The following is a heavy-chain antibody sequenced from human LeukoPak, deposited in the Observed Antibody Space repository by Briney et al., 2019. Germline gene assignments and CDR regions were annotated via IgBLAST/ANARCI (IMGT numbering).Heavy chain of an antibody. CDR2: SWYDGSKE. Sequence: QTGGSLRLSCAASGFTFSDFGMHWVRQAPGKGLEWVAMSWYDGSKEYYVESVKGRFTISRDNSKNTLDLQMNSLRAEDSAIYYCVREGDAAPRMFDYWGQGTLVTVSS. V-gene: IGHV3-33*01. D-gene: IGHD2-15*01. J-gene: IGHJ4*02. CDR1: GFTFSDFG. CDR3: VREGDAAPRMFDY.